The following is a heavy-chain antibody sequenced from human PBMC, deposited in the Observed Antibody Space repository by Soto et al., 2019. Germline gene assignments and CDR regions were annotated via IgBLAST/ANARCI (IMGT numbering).Heavy chain of an antibody. J-gene: IGHJ4*02. Sequence: EVQLMESGGGLVQPGGSLRLSCAASGFIFSDYYMDWVRQVPGKGLEWVGRTRNKVNSFSAEYAASVKGRFSIYREASKDSMYLQMNSLKSDETAVYYFARDTGGSYDYWGQGALVTVSS. D-gene: IGHD3-16*01. CDR2: TRNKVNSFSA. CDR1: GFIFSDYY. CDR3: ARDTGGSYDY. V-gene: IGHV3-72*01.